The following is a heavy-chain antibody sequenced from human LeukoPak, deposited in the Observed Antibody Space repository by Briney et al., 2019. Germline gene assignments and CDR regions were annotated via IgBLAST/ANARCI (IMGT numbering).Heavy chain of an antibody. Sequence: GGSLRLSCAASGFIFDDFAMHWVRQVPGKGLEWVSLISYDGGSTFYADSVKGRFTISRDNSKNSLYLQMNSVRAEDTALYYCAKDGGYSSSWMADWGQGTLVTVSS. CDR2: ISYDGGST. CDR1: GFIFDDFA. D-gene: IGHD6-13*01. V-gene: IGHV3-43D*03. CDR3: AKDGGYSSSWMAD. J-gene: IGHJ4*02.